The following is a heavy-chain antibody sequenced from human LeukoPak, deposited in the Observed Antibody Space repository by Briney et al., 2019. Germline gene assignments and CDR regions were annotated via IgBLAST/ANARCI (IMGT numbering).Heavy chain of an antibody. CDR1: GFTFSSYW. CDR2: INSDGSST. Sequence: EGSLRLSCAASGFTFSSYWMHWVRQAPGKGLVWVSRINSDGSSTSYADSVKGRFTISRDNAKNTLYLQMNSLRAEDTAVYYCAKMRVDIVSGCSSTSCYSGHYYYGMDVWGQGTTVTVSS. V-gene: IGHV3-74*01. J-gene: IGHJ6*02. CDR3: AKMRVDIVSGCSSTSCYSGHYYYGMDV. D-gene: IGHD2-2*01.